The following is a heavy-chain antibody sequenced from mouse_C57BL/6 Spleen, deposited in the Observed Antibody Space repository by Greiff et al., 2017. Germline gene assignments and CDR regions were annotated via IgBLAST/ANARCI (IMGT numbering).Heavy chain of an antibody. D-gene: IGHD2-5*01. CDR3: TTRDYSNPFAY. Sequence: VQLQQSGAELVRPGASVKLSCTASGFNIKDYYMHWVKQRPEQGLEWIGRIDPEDGDTEYAPKFQGKATMTADTSSNTAYLQLSSLTSEDTAVYYCTTRDYSNPFAYWGQGTLVTVSA. CDR1: GFNIKDYY. J-gene: IGHJ3*01. CDR2: IDPEDGDT. V-gene: IGHV14-1*01.